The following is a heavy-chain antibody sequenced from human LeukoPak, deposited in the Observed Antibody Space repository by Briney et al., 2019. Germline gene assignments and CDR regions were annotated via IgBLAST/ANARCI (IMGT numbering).Heavy chain of an antibody. Sequence: PGGSLRLSCAASGFTVSSIYMSWVRQAPGKGLEWVSVIYSGGSTYYADSVKGRFTISRDNSKNTLYLQMNSLRAEDTAVYYCARFTDTKGFDYWGQGTLVTVSS. D-gene: IGHD5-18*01. CDR3: ARFTDTKGFDY. V-gene: IGHV3-53*01. CDR1: GFTVSSIY. CDR2: IYSGGST. J-gene: IGHJ4*02.